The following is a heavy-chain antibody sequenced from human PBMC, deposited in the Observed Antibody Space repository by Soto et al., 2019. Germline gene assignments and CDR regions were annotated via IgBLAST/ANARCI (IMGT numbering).Heavy chain of an antibody. Sequence: SETLSLTCTVSGGFVNSDTHSWSWIRQTPGKRLEWIGFIYSGGSTKNPSLRSRVTMSVGTSKNQFSLKLRSVIVADTAVYHCARFVRSCSATTCSTRADVWGQGITVTVSS. D-gene: IGHD2-2*01. CDR2: IYSGGST. CDR3: ARFVRSCSATTCSTRADV. V-gene: IGHV4-61*01. J-gene: IGHJ6*02. CDR1: GGFVNSDTHS.